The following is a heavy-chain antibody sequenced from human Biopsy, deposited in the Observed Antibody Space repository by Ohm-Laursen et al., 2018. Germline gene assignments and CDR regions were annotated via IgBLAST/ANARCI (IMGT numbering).Heavy chain of an antibody. CDR1: GGSISSYY. J-gene: IGHJ2*01. D-gene: IGHD1-26*01. CDR2: IYYTGST. CDR3: ARRAPSYSGSYWGYFDL. Sequence: SETLSLTCTVSGGSISSYYWSWIRQPPGKGLEWIGYIYYTGSTNYNPSLKSRVTISVDTSMNHFSLRLTSVTAADAAVYYCARRAPSYSGSYWGYFDLWGRGTLVTVSS. V-gene: IGHV4-59*08.